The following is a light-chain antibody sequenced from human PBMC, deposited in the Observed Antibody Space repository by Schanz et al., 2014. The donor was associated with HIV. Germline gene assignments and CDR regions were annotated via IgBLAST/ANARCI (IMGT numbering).Light chain of an antibody. CDR2: DAS. CDR3: QQYAASPWT. CDR1: QSVKSNF. V-gene: IGKV3-20*01. J-gene: IGKJ1*01. Sequence: EIVLTQSPGTLSLSPGERGTLSCRASQSVKSNFIGWYQQKPGQAPRLLIYDASNRATGIPDRFSGSGSGTDFTLTISRLEPEDFAVYSCQQYAASPWTFGQGTKVEIK.